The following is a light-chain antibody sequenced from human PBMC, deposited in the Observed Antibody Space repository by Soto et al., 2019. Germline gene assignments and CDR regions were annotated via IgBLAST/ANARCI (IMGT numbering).Light chain of an antibody. CDR3: QQYSNWPPWT. J-gene: IGKJ1*01. CDR2: GAS. V-gene: IGKV3D-15*01. CDR1: QSVSTN. Sequence: RLMTQSPATLSVSPGQRATLSCRASQSVSTNLAWYQQKPGQAPRLLIYGASTRATGIPARFSGSGSGTEFTLTISRLQSDDFAVYYCQQYSNWPPWTFGQGTRVDFK.